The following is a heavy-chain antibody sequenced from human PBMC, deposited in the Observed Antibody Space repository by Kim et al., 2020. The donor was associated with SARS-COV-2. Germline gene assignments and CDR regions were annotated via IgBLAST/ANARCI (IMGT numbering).Heavy chain of an antibody. CDR1: GFTFSSYW. D-gene: IGHD1-20*01. CDR3: ARVAEYNWNDVGYYGMDV. J-gene: IGHJ6*02. CDR2: INSDGSST. V-gene: IGHV3-74*01. Sequence: GGSLRLSCAASGFTFSSYWMHWVRQAPGKGLVWVSRINSDGSSTSYADSVKGRFTISRDNAKNTLYLQMNRLRAEDTAVYYCARVAEYNWNDVGYYGMDVWGQGTTVTVS.